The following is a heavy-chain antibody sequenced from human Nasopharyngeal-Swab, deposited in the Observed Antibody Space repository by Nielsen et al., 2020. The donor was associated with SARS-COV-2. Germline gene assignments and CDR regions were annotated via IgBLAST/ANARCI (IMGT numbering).Heavy chain of an antibody. CDR3: TRPPENAMVRGGLYGMDV. Sequence: GGSLRLSCTGSGFTFGDYAMSWFRQAPGKGLEWVGFIRSKLYGGTTEYAASVKGRFTISRDDSKSIAYLQMNSLKTEDTAVYYCTRPPENAMVRGGLYGMDVWGQGTTVTVSS. V-gene: IGHV3-49*03. CDR1: GFTFGDYA. D-gene: IGHD3-10*01. CDR2: IRSKLYGGTT. J-gene: IGHJ6*02.